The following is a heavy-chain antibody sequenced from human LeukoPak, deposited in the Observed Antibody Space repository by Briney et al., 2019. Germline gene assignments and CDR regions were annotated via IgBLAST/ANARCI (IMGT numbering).Heavy chain of an antibody. Sequence: GGSLRLSCIASGLTFSGYAMNWVRQAPGKGLEWLSYISSRTTTIYYADSVKGRFTISRDNSKDTLWLQMNALRAEDTAVYFCAKRDYSDVSGYSPLFANWGQGTLVTVSS. V-gene: IGHV3-48*01. CDR2: ISSRTTTI. D-gene: IGHD3-22*01. CDR3: AKRDYSDVSGYSPLFAN. CDR1: GLTFSGYA. J-gene: IGHJ4*02.